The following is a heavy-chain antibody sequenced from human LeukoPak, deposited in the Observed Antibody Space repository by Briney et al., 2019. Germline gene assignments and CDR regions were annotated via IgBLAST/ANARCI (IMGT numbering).Heavy chain of an antibody. J-gene: IGHJ5*02. CDR2: IWHDGSDE. CDR1: GFNFNTYG. Sequence: GGSLRLSCAASGFNFNTYGMHWVRQTPGKGLEWVAVIWHDGSDEYYADSVKGRLTISRDNSKSLVYLQMDSLRDEDTAVYYCAGEVVRDVSGVDYTWLDPWGQGTLVLVS. CDR3: AGEVVRDVSGVDYTWLDP. V-gene: IGHV3-33*01. D-gene: IGHD2-8*01.